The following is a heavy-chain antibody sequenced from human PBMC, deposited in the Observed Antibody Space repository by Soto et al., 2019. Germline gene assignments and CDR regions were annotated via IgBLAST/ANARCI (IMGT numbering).Heavy chain of an antibody. J-gene: IGHJ3*02. CDR1: GYTFTSYG. Sequence: ASVKVSCKASGYTFTSYGISWVRQAPGQGLEWMGWISAYNGNTNYAQKLQGRVTMTTDTSTSTAYMELRSLRSDDTAVYYCARVQWVAPQIDAFDIWGQGTMVTVSS. D-gene: IGHD2-15*01. CDR2: ISAYNGNT. V-gene: IGHV1-18*01. CDR3: ARVQWVAPQIDAFDI.